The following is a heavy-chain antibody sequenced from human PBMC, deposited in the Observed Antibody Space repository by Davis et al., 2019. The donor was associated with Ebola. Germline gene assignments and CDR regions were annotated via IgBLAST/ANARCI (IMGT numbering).Heavy chain of an antibody. CDR1: GCTFISYT. D-gene: IGHD1-26*01. V-gene: IGHV1-69*13. CDR2: VIPVFGTT. Sequence: SVTVSCKASGCTFISYTIPWVRQAPGQGLEWMGWVIPVFGTTNYAQKFQGRVTITADESTSTAYMDLTHQRADETAVYYCAREVGETKLDQWGQGTLVTVSS. CDR3: AREVGETKLDQ. J-gene: IGHJ4*02.